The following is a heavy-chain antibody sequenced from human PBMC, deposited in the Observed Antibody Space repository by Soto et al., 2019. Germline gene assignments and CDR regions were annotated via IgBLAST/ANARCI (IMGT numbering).Heavy chain of an antibody. Sequence: GASVKVSCKASGYTFTSYDINWVRQATGQGLEWMGWMNPNSGNTGYAQKFQGRVTMTRNTSISTAYMELSSLRSGDTAVYYCARAGTTVTTPNYYYYYMDVWGKGTTVTVSS. J-gene: IGHJ6*03. CDR2: MNPNSGNT. D-gene: IGHD4-17*01. V-gene: IGHV1-8*01. CDR3: ARAGTTVTTPNYYYYYMDV. CDR1: GYTFTSYD.